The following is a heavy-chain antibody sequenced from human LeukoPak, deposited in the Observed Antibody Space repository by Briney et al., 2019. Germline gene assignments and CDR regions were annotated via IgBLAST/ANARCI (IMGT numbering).Heavy chain of an antibody. J-gene: IGHJ4*02. CDR1: GGSISSSSYY. CDR3: ARVGRYFDWYIDY. CDR2: IYYSGST. V-gene: IGHV4-39*01. Sequence: PSETLSLTCTVSGGSISSSSYYWGWIRQPPGKGLEWIGSIYYSGSTYYNPSLKSRVTISVDTSKNQFSLKLSSVTAADTAVYYCARVGRYFDWYIDYWGQGTLVTVSS. D-gene: IGHD3-9*01.